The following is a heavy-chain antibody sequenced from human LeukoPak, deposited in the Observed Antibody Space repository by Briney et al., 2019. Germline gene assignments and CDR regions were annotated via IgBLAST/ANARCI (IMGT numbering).Heavy chain of an antibody. CDR1: GFTFSGYA. D-gene: IGHD3-10*01. CDR2: INGGGST. V-gene: IGHV3-23*01. CDR3: ARDSGDGDYEPLDY. Sequence: GGSLRLSCAASGFTFSGYAMNWVRQAPGKGLEWVSSINGGGSTYYADSVKGRFTISRDSSTNTLYLQMNNLRVEDTAVYYCARDSGDGDYEPLDYWGQGTQVTVSS. J-gene: IGHJ4*02.